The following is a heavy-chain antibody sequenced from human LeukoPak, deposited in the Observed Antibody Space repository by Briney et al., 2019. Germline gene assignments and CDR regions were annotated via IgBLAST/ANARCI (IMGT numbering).Heavy chain of an antibody. CDR3: ATRYGSGSYSPDY. V-gene: IGHV4-39*01. CDR1: GASINSGAYS. J-gene: IGHJ4*02. D-gene: IGHD3-10*01. Sequence: SETLSLTCTVSGASINSGAYSWGWIRQPPGKGLEWIALIYYTGSTFYNPSLKSRATMSVDTSNNQFSLKLSSVTAADTAVYYCATRYGSGSYSPDYWGQGTLVTVSS. CDR2: IYYTGST.